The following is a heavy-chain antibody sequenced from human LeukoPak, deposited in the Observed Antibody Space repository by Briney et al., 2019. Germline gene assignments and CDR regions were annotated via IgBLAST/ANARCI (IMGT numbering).Heavy chain of an antibody. D-gene: IGHD5-24*01. CDR2: IIPIFGTA. CDR1: GGTFSSYA. V-gene: IGHV1-69*05. CDR3: AGIDGYRADY. Sequence: ASVKVSCKASGGTFSSYAISWVRQAPGQGLEWMGGIIPIFGTANYAQKFQGRVTITTDESTNTAYIELSSLRSEDTAVYYCAGIDGYRADYWGQGTLVTVSS. J-gene: IGHJ4*02.